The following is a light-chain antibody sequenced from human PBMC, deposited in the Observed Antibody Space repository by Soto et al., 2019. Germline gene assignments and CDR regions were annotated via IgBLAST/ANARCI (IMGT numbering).Light chain of an antibody. V-gene: IGKV1-5*03. CDR2: KTS. CDR3: LQYNSLYT. J-gene: IGKJ2*01. Sequence: IQMTQSPSTLSASVGDRVTISCRASQALSGWLAWYQQKPGKAPKLLIYKTSSLESGVPSRFSGSGSGTEFTLTIRSLQPDDFATYYCLQYNSLYTFGQGTKLEIK. CDR1: QALSGW.